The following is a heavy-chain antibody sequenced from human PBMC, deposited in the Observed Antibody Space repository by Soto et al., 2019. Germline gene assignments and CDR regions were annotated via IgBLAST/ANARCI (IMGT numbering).Heavy chain of an antibody. J-gene: IGHJ5*02. D-gene: IGHD2-21*02. CDR3: AKGLASGVTEWFDP. CDR1: GFTFDDYA. Sequence: GGSLRLSCAASGFTFDDYAMHWVRQAPGKGLEWFLVICWNSGSLGYADSVKGRFTISRDNAKNSLYLQMNSLRAEDTALYYCAKGLASGVTEWFDPWGQGTLVTVSS. CDR2: ICWNSGSL. V-gene: IGHV3-9*01.